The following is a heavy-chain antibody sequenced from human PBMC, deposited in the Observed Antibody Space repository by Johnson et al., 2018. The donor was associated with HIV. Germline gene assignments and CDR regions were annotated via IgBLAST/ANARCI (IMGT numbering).Heavy chain of an antibody. D-gene: IGHD3-22*01. CDR3: AKAMGGWLLAHAFDI. CDR2: IRSKAYGGTA. CDR1: GFTFGDYS. V-gene: IGHV3-49*04. J-gene: IGHJ3*02. Sequence: VQLVESGGGLIQPGRSLRLTCTTSGFTFGDYSMTWVRQVPGKGLDWVGFIRSKAYGGTADYAASVKGRFTISRDDAKNIAYLQMNSLKTEDTGVYYCAKAMGGWLLAHAFDIWGQGTMVTISS.